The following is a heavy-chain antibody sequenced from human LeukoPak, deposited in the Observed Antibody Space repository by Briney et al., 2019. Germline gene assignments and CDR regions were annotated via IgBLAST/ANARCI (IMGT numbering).Heavy chain of an antibody. J-gene: IGHJ5*02. D-gene: IGHD3-22*01. Sequence: ASETLSLTCTVSGGSISSGGYYWSWIRQHPGKGLEWIGYIYYSGSTYYNPSLKSRVTISVDTSKNQFSLKLSSVTAADTAVYYCAREYYDSSGSPNWFDPWGQGTLVAVSS. CDR1: GGSISSGGYY. V-gene: IGHV4-31*03. CDR3: AREYYDSSGSPNWFDP. CDR2: IYYSGST.